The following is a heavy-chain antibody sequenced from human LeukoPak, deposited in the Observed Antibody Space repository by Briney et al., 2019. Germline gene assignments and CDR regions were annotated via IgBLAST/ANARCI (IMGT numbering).Heavy chain of an antibody. CDR2: ISGSGGST. D-gene: IGHD3-3*01. Sequence: GGSLRLSCAASGFTFSSYSMNWVRQTPGKGLEWVSAISGSGGSTYYADSVKGRFTISRDNSKNTLFLQMNSLRVEDTAPYYRAKSVAIYFYYGLDVWGQGTTVTVSS. V-gene: IGHV3-23*01. CDR1: GFTFSSYS. CDR3: AKSVAIYFYYGLDV. J-gene: IGHJ6*02.